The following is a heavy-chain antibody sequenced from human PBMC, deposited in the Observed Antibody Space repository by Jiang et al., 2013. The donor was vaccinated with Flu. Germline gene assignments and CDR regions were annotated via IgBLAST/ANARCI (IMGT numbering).Heavy chain of an antibody. D-gene: IGHD5-18*01. CDR3: ARGTGAYGYAFDY. CDR2: IYHSGST. J-gene: IGHJ4*02. CDR1: VGSISSGFYS. V-gene: IGHV4-30-2*01. Sequence: GPGLVKASQTLSLTCAVSVGSISSGFYSWSWIRQPPGKGLEWVGYIYHSGSTYYNPSLKSRVTISVDRSKNQFSLKLSSVTAADTAVYYCARGTGAYGYAFDYWGQ.